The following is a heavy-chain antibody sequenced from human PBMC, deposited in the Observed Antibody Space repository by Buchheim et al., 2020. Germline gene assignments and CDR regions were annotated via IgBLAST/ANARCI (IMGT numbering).Heavy chain of an antibody. Sequence: QVQLQESGPGLVKPSETLSLTCTVSGGSVGSGGYYWSWIRQPPGKGLEWIGYIYYSGSTYYSPSLKSRVTISVDTSKNQFSLELPAATAADTAVYYCVIGPQCSGRDMSSWGQGTLVTGSS. J-gene: IGHJ4*02. D-gene: IGHD3-10*02. CDR2: IYYSGST. V-gene: IGHV4-30-4*01. CDR1: GGSVGSGGYY. CDR3: VIGPQCSGRDMSS.